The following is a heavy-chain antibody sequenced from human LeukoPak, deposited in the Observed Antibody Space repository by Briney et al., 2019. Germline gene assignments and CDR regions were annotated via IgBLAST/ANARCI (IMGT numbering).Heavy chain of an antibody. Sequence: GASVKVSCKASGYTFTSYDINWVRQATGQGLEWMGWTNPNSGNTGYAQKFQGRVTMTRNTSISTAYMELSSLRSEDTAVYYCARMSIAARPRSYNFDYWGQGTLVAVSS. D-gene: IGHD6-6*01. CDR1: GYTFTSYD. J-gene: IGHJ4*02. CDR3: ARMSIAARPRSYNFDY. CDR2: TNPNSGNT. V-gene: IGHV1-8*01.